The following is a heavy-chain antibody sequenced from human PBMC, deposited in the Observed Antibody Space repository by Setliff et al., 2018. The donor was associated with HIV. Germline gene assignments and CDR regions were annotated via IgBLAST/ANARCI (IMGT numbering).Heavy chain of an antibody. Sequence: WASVKVSCKASNYTFSTYAITWVRQAPGQGLEWMGWISTYYGSTKYEQKFQGRVTMTTDLSTSTAHMELRSLRSDDTAVYYCARDPTYISSWPGHAFDIWGQGTMVTV. CDR2: ISTYYGST. V-gene: IGHV1-18*01. J-gene: IGHJ3*02. CDR3: ARDPTYISSWPGHAFDI. CDR1: NYTFSTYA. D-gene: IGHD6-6*01.